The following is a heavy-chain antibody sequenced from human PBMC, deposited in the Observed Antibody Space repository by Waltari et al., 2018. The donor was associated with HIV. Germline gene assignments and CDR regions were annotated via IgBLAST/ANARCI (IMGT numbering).Heavy chain of an antibody. Sequence: QVQLVQSGAEVKEPGASVKVSCKASGYTLTSYDITWVRQATGQGLEWMGWMNPNSGNTGYAQKFQVRVTMTRNTSISTAYMERSSLRSEDTAVYYCARLGYCSSTSCYYYYYYGMDVWGQGTTVTVSS. J-gene: IGHJ6*02. CDR1: GYTLTSYD. V-gene: IGHV1-8*01. CDR2: MNPNSGNT. D-gene: IGHD2-2*01. CDR3: ARLGYCSSTSCYYYYYYGMDV.